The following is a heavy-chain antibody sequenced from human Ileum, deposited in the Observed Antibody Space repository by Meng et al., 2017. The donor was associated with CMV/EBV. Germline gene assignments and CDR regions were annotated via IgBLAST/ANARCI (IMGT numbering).Heavy chain of an antibody. CDR3: ARARYSSRIWGDWFDP. V-gene: IGHV4-39*07. Sequence: GSISSSSYYWGWIRQPPGKGLEWIGSIYYSGSTYYNPSLKSRVTISVDTSKNQFSLKLSSVTAADTAVYYCARARYSSRIWGDWFDPWGQGTLVTVSS. D-gene: IGHD6-13*01. J-gene: IGHJ5*02. CDR1: GSISSSSYY. CDR2: IYYSGST.